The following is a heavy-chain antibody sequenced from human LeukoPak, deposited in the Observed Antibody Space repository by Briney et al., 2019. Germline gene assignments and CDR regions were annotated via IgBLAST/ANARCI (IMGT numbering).Heavy chain of an antibody. CDR2: IYYSGST. CDR1: GRSISSSSYY. J-gene: IGHJ5*02. V-gene: IGHV4-39*07. CDR3: ARDIRADYYDSSGYYYLYWFDP. Sequence: SETLSLICTVSGRSISSSSYYWGWIRQPPGKGLEWIGGIYYSGSTYYNPSLKSRVTISVDTSKNQFSLKLSSVTAADTAVYYCARDIRADYYDSSGYYYLYWFDPWGQGTLVTVSS. D-gene: IGHD3-22*01.